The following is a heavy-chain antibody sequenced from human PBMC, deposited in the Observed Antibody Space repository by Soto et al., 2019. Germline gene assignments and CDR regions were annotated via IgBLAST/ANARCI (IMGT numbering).Heavy chain of an antibody. J-gene: IGHJ5*02. V-gene: IGHV4-30-2*01. D-gene: IGHD2-8*01. CDR1: GGSISSGGYS. CDR2: IYHSGST. CDR3: ARWWMYAPRFDP. Sequence: QLQLQESGSGLVKPSQTLSLTCAVSGGSISSGGYSWSWIRQPPGKGLEWIGYIYHSGSTYYNPSPQCRVTISVARSKNQFSLKLISVTAAATALFCCARWWMYAPRFDPWRQATLVTVSS.